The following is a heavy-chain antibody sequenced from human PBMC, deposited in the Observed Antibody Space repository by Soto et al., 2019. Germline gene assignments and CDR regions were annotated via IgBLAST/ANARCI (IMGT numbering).Heavy chain of an antibody. D-gene: IGHD3-22*01. CDR2: VSDYGSNA. J-gene: IGHJ4*02. CDR1: GFSFSTST. Sequence: GSLRLSCAASGFSFSTSTMHWVRLTAGKGLGWVALVSDYGSNADYADSVQGRFTISRDNSKNTLFLQMDSLRPEDTAIYYCGGVRPGDNGYPFFDYWGQGTLVTVSS. CDR3: GGVRPGDNGYPFFDY. V-gene: IGHV3-30-3*01.